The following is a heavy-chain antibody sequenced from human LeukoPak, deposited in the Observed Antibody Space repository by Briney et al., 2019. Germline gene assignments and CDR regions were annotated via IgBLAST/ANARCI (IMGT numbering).Heavy chain of an antibody. CDR1: GFTFSSHR. CDR3: VRLTFFEGSGFYPDH. V-gene: IGHV3-74*01. J-gene: IGHJ4*02. CDR2: ITSDGGSA. Sequence: GGSLRLSCGASGFTFSSHRMHWVRQAPGEAPAWVARITSDGGSAVYADSVRGRFTVSRDNAKSTLSLQMDSLRAEDTAVYYCVRLTFFEGSGFYPDHWGQGTLVTVSS. D-gene: IGHD3-3*01.